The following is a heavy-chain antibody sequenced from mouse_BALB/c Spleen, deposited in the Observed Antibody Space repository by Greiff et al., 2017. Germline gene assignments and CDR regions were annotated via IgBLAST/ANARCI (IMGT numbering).Heavy chain of an antibody. Sequence: QVQLQQPGAELVKPGAPVTLSCKASGYTFTSYWMNWVKQRPGRGLEWIGRIDPADSETNYNQKFKDKATLTVDKASSTAYIQLSSLTSEDSAVYDCARKNYGFDYWGQGTTLTVSS. CDR1: GYTFTSYW. CDR3: ARKNYGFDY. D-gene: IGHD1-1*02. V-gene: IGHV1-69*02. CDR2: IDPADSET. J-gene: IGHJ2*01.